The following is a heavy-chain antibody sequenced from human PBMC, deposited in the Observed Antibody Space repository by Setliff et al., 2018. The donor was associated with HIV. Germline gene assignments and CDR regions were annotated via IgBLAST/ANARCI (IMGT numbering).Heavy chain of an antibody. V-gene: IGHV1-46*01. CDR2: INPSGGTT. D-gene: IGHD2-21*02. CDR1: GYSFSTYY. Sequence: ASVKVSCKASGYSFSTYYMHWVRQAPGQGLEWMGVINPSGGTTRYAQKFQGRVTLTRDTSTNTVYMEVSSLTSEDTAVYYCAREGGSTEGNIVIVTAPFFYLDVWGRGTLVTVSS. J-gene: IGHJ2*01. CDR3: AREGGSTEGNIVIVTAPFFYLDV.